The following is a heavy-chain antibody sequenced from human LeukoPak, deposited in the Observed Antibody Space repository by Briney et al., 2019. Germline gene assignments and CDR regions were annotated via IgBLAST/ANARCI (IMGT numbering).Heavy chain of an antibody. J-gene: IGHJ4*02. Sequence: SETLSLTCTVSGGSISSGSYYWSWIRQPAGKGLEWIGRIYTSGSTNYNPSLKSRVTISVDTSKNQFSLKLSSVTAADTAVYYCAKGDYGGNSGYFDYWGQGTLVTVSS. D-gene: IGHD4-23*01. CDR1: GGSISSGSYY. CDR3: AKGDYGGNSGYFDY. V-gene: IGHV4-61*02. CDR2: IYTSGST.